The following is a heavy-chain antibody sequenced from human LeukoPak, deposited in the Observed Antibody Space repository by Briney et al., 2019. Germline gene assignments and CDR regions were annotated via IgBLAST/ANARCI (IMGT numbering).Heavy chain of an antibody. CDR2: ISSTSSTI. CDR1: GFTFSTYS. D-gene: IGHD7-27*01. CDR3: ARLTGDAFDA. J-gene: IGHJ3*01. V-gene: IGHV3-48*01. Sequence: PGGSLRLSCAASGFTFSTYSMNWVRQAPGEGLEWLSYISSTSSTIYYADSVKARFTISRDNAKKSLYLQMNSLRAEDTALYYCARLTGDAFDAWGQGTMVTVSS.